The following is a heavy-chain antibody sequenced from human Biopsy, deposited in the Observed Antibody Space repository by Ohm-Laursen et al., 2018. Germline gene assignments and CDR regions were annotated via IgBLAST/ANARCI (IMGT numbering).Heavy chain of an antibody. J-gene: IGHJ6*02. CDR2: ISDGGTTI. D-gene: IGHD4-23*01. V-gene: IGHV3-11*01. Sequence: SLRLSCSASGLPFSDSYVRWIRQAPGTGLDWVSYISDGGTTIYYADSVKGRFTISRDNSKKSLYLQMNSLRAEDTAVYYCARDTRWGPYGMDVWGQGTTVTVSS. CDR1: GLPFSDSY. CDR3: ARDTRWGPYGMDV.